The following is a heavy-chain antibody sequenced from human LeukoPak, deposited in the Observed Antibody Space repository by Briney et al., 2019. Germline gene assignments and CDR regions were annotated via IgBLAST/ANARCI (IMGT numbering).Heavy chain of an antibody. J-gene: IGHJ4*02. D-gene: IGHD3-3*01. CDR2: INHSGST. Sequence: PSETLSLTCAVYGGSFSGYYWSWIRQPPGKGLEWIGEINHSGSTNYNPSLKSRVTISVDTSKNQFSLKLSSVTAADMAVYYCASFFDFGDYNDYWGQGTLVTVSS. CDR3: ASFFDFGDYNDY. V-gene: IGHV4-34*01. CDR1: GGSFSGYY.